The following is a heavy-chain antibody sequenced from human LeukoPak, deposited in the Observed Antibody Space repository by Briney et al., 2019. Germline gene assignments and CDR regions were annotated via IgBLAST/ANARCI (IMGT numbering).Heavy chain of an antibody. CDR3: ARDVPSSPHYYDSSGYYFGGDY. J-gene: IGHJ4*02. V-gene: IGHV3-7*01. CDR2: IKQDGSEK. Sequence: PGGSLRLSCAASGFTFSNYAMSWVRQAPGKGLEWVANIKQDGSEKYYVDSVKGRFTISRDNAKNSLYLQMNSLRAEDTAVYYCARDVPSSPHYYDSSGYYFGGDYWGQGTLVTVSS. CDR1: GFTFSNYA. D-gene: IGHD3-22*01.